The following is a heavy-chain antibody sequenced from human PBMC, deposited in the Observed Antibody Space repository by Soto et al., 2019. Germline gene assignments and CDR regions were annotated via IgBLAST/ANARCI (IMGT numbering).Heavy chain of an antibody. CDR1: GGSISSGGYY. D-gene: IGHD1-26*01. CDR2: IYYRGSN. J-gene: IGHJ1*01. Sequence: QVQLQESGPGLVKPSQTLSLTCTVSGGSISSGGYYWSCIRQHPGKVLEWIGYIYYRGSNYYNPSLTSRVTIAVDSSKNQFSLKLSSVTAADTAVYYCAGLYSGGHGGTLRYWGQGTLVPVSS. V-gene: IGHV4-31*03. CDR3: AGLYSGGHGGTLRY.